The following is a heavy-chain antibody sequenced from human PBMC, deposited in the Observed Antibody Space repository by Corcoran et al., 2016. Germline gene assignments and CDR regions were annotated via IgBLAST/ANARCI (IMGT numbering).Heavy chain of an antibody. CDR1: GFTFSNAW. D-gene: IGHD5-18*01. J-gene: IGHJ4*02. V-gene: IGHV3-15*01. Sequence: EVQLVESGGGLVKPGGSLRLSCAASGFTFSNAWMSWVRQAPGKGLEWVGRIKSKTDGGTTDYAAPVKGRFTISRDDSKNSLYLQMNSMKTEDTAVYYCTTPTAIVLYYLDYWGQGTLVTVSS. CDR3: TTPTAIVLYYLDY. CDR2: IKSKTDGGTT.